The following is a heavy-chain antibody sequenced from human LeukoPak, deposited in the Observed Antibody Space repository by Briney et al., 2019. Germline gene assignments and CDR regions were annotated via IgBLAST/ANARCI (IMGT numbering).Heavy chain of an antibody. CDR1: GFTFSSYG. Sequence: GGSLRLSCAASGFTFSSYGMHWVRQAPGKGLEWVAVIWYDGSNKYYADSVKGRFTISRDNSKNTLYLQMNSLRPEDTAIYYCAREGYYGSGSPPSLYFDYWGRGTLVTVSS. CDR2: IWYDGSNK. D-gene: IGHD3-10*01. CDR3: AREGYYGSGSPPSLYFDY. J-gene: IGHJ4*02. V-gene: IGHV3-33*01.